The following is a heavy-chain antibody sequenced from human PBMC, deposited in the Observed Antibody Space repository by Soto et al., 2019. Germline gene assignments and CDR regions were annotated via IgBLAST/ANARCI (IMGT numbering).Heavy chain of an antibody. CDR2: IYTSGST. J-gene: IGHJ5*02. CDR3: ARDSSIMYYPHNWFDP. CDR1: GGSISSYY. V-gene: IGHV4-4*07. D-gene: IGHD3-16*01. Sequence: SETLSLTCTVSGGSISSYYWIWIRQPAGKGLEWIGRIYTSGSTNYNPSLKSRVTMSVDTSKNQFSLKLSSVTAADTAVYYCARDSSIMYYPHNWFDPWGQGTLVTVSS.